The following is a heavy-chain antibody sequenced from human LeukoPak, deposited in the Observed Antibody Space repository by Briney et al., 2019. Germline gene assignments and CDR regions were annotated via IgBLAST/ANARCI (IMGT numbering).Heavy chain of an antibody. CDR1: GGSISSSSYY. D-gene: IGHD4-17*01. CDR3: ARGSGDGQNDY. Sequence: SETLSLTCTVSGGSISSSSYYWGWIRQPPGKGLEWIGSIYYSGSTYYNPSLKSRVTISVDTSKNQFSLKLSSVTAADTAVYYCARGSGDGQNDYWGQGTLVTVSS. V-gene: IGHV4-39*07. J-gene: IGHJ4*02. CDR2: IYYSGST.